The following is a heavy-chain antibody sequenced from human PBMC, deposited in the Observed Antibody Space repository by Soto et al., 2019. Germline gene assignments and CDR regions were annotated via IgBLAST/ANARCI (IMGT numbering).Heavy chain of an antibody. CDR3: AHRRPPIEKDLFDP. V-gene: IGHV2-5*01. Sequence: SGPTLVNPTQTLTLTCTFSGFSLTTSGVGVGWIRQPPGKALEWLALIYWNGNTHYSPSLNSRLTITKDTSENQVVLTMTNMDPVDTATYYCAHRRPPIEKDLFDPWGQGILVTVSS. CDR2: IYWNGNT. CDR1: GFSLTTSGVG. J-gene: IGHJ5*02.